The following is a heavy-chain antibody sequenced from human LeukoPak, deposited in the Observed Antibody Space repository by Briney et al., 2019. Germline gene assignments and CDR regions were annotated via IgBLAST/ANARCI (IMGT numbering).Heavy chain of an antibody. V-gene: IGHV1-69*01. CDR3: ASLPETYSSGLYTVDY. D-gene: IGHD6-19*01. J-gene: IGHJ4*02. Sequence: GSSVKVSCKASGGTFSSYVINWVRQAPGQGLEWMGGIIPLFGTPNYAQRFQGRLTITADESTNTVYMELSSLRFDDTAVYYCASLPETYSSGLYTVDYWGQGTLLTVSS. CDR2: IIPLFGTP. CDR1: GGTFSSYV.